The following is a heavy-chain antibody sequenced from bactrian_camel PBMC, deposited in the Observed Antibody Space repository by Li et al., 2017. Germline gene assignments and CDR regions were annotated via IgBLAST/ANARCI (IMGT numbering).Heavy chain of an antibody. CDR3: AADLSPLCGVWLDYRYNY. J-gene: IGHJ4*01. Sequence: HVQLVESGGGSVQAGGSLRLPCAPSEGTYTFCLGWFRQAPGKERESVALIRTGGVSTIAPSVKDRVTISVNSANDTLYLQMNSLKPEDTAMYYCAADLSPLCGVWLDYRYNYWGQGTQVTVS. D-gene: IGHD1*01. CDR1: EGTYTFC. CDR2: IRTGGVS. V-gene: IGHV3S53*01.